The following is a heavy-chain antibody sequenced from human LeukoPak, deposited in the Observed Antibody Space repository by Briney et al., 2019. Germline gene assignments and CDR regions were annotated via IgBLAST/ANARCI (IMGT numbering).Heavy chain of an antibody. D-gene: IGHD4-23*01. CDR3: ASQHTTVVTLNWFDP. CDR2: IIPIFGTA. Sequence: AASVKVSCKASGYTFTSYYMHWVRQAPGQGLEWMGGIIPIFGTANYAQKFQGRVTITADKSTSTAYMELSSLRSEDTAVYYCASQHTTVVTLNWFDPWGQGTLVTVSS. V-gene: IGHV1-69*06. CDR1: GYTFTSYY. J-gene: IGHJ5*02.